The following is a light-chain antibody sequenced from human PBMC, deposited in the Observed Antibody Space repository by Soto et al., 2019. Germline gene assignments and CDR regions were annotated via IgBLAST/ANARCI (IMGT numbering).Light chain of an antibody. V-gene: IGLV2-14*01. J-gene: IGLJ1*01. CDR3: SSYTSSILYV. CDR2: EVS. CDR1: SSDVGGYNY. Sequence: QSVLTQPASVSGSPGQPITISCTGTSSDVGGYNYVSWYQQHPGKAPKLMIYEVSNRPSGVFIRFSGSKAGNTASLTISGLQAEDEADYYCSSYTSSILYVFGTGRKGTVL.